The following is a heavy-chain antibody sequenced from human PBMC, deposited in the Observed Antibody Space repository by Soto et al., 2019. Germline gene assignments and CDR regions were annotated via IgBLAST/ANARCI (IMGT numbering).Heavy chain of an antibody. CDR2: IHHSGST. V-gene: IGHV4-38-2*01. Sequence: KPSWTLSLACSVSGYPISSGYYWGWIRQPPGKGLEWIGIIHHSGSTYYNPSLRSRITISVDTSKNQFSLKMPSVTAADTAVYYCARSSGYVPGGYWGQGILVTVS. D-gene: IGHD5-12*01. CDR3: ARSSGYVPGGY. CDR1: GYPISSGYY. J-gene: IGHJ4*02.